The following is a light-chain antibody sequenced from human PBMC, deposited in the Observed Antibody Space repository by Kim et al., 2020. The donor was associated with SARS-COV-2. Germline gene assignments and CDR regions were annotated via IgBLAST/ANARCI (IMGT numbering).Light chain of an antibody. CDR1: SLRSYY. J-gene: IGLJ2*01. CDR2: GKN. CDR3: TSRDSSGNQLV. V-gene: IGLV3-19*01. Sequence: ALGQTVRITCQGDSLRSYYASWYQQKPGQAPVLVIYGKNNRPSGIPDRFSGSSSGNTASLTITGAQAEDEADYYCTSRDSSGNQLVFGGGTQLTVL.